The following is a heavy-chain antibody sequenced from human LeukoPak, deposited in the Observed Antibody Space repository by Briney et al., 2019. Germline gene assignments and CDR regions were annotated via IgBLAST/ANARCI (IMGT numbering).Heavy chain of an antibody. V-gene: IGHV3-66*02. CDR2: IYSGGST. D-gene: IGHD5-18*01. Sequence: GGSLRLSCAASGFTVSSNYMSWVRQAPGKGLEWVSVIYSGGSTYYADSVKGRFTISRDNSKNTLYLQMNSLRAEDTAVCYCARAGGLGYSYGLRFDYWGQGTLVTVSS. CDR1: GFTVSSNY. J-gene: IGHJ4*02. CDR3: ARAGGLGYSYGLRFDY.